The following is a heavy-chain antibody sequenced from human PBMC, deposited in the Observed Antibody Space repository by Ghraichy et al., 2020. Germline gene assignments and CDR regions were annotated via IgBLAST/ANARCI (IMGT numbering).Heavy chain of an antibody. CDR2: IYHSGST. D-gene: IGHD2/OR15-2a*01. Sequence: PETLSLTCTVSGGSVTSSNYYWGWIRQPPGKGLEWIGSIYHSGSTYYNPSLKSRVTISVDTSKNQFSLKLSSVTAADTAVYYCATSKNSPYNWFDPWGQGTLVTVSS. V-gene: IGHV4-39*01. CDR3: ATSKNSPYNWFDP. J-gene: IGHJ5*02. CDR1: GGSVTSSNYY.